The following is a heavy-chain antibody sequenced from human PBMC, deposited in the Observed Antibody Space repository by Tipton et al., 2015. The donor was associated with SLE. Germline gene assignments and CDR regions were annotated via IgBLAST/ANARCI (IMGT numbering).Heavy chain of an antibody. CDR1: EGSISSGGYY. V-gene: IGHV4-31*03. CDR3: ARDRGWELQKYIWFDP. Sequence: TLSLTCTVSEGSISSGGYYWSWIRQHPGKGLEWIGYIYYTGSTYYNPSLKSRVAMSVDTSKNQFSLRLSSVTAADTGMYYCARDRGWELQKYIWFDPWGRGTLVTVSS. CDR2: IYYTGST. D-gene: IGHD1-26*01. J-gene: IGHJ5*02.